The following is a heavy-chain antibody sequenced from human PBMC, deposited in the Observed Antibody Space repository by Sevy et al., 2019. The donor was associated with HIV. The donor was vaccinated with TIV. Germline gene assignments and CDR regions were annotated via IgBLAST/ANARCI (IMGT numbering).Heavy chain of an antibody. V-gene: IGHV3-33*01. Sequence: GGSLRLSCAASGFTFNTYGMHWVRQAPDKGLEWVALIYYDGNNKVYADSVKGRFTISRDNSKNTLFLQMNSLRAEDTAFYYCARDLGIAVAPDYWGQGTLVTVSS. CDR1: GFTFNTYG. D-gene: IGHD6-19*01. CDR2: IYYDGNNK. CDR3: ARDLGIAVAPDY. J-gene: IGHJ4*02.